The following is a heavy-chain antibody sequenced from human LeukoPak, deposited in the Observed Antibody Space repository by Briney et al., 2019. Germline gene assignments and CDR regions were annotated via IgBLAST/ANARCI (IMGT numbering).Heavy chain of an antibody. CDR3: ARVLYGDYDILTGYYNLDY. CDR2: INHSGST. J-gene: IGHJ4*02. D-gene: IGHD3-9*01. Sequence: SETLSLTCAVYGGSFSGYYWSWIRQPPGKGLEWIGEINHSGSTNYNPSLKSRVTISVDTSKNQFSLKLSSVTAADTAVYYCARVLYGDYDILTGYYNLDYWGQGTLVTVSS. V-gene: IGHV4-34*01. CDR1: GGSFSGYY.